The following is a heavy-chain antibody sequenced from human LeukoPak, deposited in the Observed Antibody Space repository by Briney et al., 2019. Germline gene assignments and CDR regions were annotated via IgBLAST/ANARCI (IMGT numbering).Heavy chain of an antibody. CDR3: ARDSRYCSGGSCYGANFDY. D-gene: IGHD2-15*01. V-gene: IGHV3-23*01. Sequence: GGSLRLSCAASGFTFSSYAMNWVRQAPGKGLEWVSVISGSGGSTYYADSVKGRFTISRDNSKNTLYLQMNSLRAEDTAVYYCARDSRYCSGGSCYGANFDYWGQGTLVTVSS. CDR1: GFTFSSYA. CDR2: ISGSGGST. J-gene: IGHJ4*02.